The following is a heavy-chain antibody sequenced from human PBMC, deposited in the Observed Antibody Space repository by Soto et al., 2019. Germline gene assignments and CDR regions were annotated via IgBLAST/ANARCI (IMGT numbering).Heavy chain of an antibody. D-gene: IGHD6-13*01. CDR3: ARDYLGAAAGFDY. V-gene: IGHV4-31*03. CDR1: GGSISSGGYY. CDR2: IFYSGTT. Sequence: PSETLSLTCTVSGGSISSGGYYWSWIRQHPGKGLEWIGYIFYSGTTYYNPSLKSRVTISVDTSKNQFSLKLSSVTAADTAVYYCARDYLGAAAGFDYWGQGTLVTVSS. J-gene: IGHJ4*02.